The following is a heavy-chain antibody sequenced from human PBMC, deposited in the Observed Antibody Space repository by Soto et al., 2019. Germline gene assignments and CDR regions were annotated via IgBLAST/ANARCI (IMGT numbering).Heavy chain of an antibody. D-gene: IGHD2-15*01. V-gene: IGHV4-59*08. Sequence: PSETLSLTCTVSGGSISSYYWSWIRQPPGKGLEWIGYIYYSGSTNYNPSLKSRVTISVDTSKNQFSLKLSSVTAADTAVYYCARSVRYCSGGSCYFTREAFDIWGQGTMVTVS. J-gene: IGHJ3*02. CDR3: ARSVRYCSGGSCYFTREAFDI. CDR2: IYYSGST. CDR1: GGSISSYY.